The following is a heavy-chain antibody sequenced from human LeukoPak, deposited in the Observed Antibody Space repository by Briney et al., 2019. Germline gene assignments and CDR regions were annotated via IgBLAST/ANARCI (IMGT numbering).Heavy chain of an antibody. Sequence: PSETLSLTCTVSGGSISSSSYYWGWIRQPPGKGLEWIGSIYYSGSTYYNPSLKSRVTISVDTSKNQFSLKLSSVTAADTAVYYCARGASLTTVVTRENYMDVWGKGTTVTVSS. CDR3: ARGASLTTVVTRENYMDV. D-gene: IGHD4-23*01. CDR2: IYYSGST. CDR1: GGSISSSSYY. V-gene: IGHV4-39*07. J-gene: IGHJ6*03.